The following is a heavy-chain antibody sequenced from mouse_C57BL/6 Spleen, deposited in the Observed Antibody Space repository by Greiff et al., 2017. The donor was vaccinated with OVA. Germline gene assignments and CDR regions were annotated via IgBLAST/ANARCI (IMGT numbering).Heavy chain of an antibody. D-gene: IGHD2-2*01. Sequence: QVQLKQSGPGLVQPSQSLSITCTVSGFSLTSYGVHWVRQSPGKGLEWLGVIWSGGSTDYNAAFISRLSISKDNSKSQVFFKMNSLQADDTAIYAVASASGYDGGHYFDYWGQGTTLTVSS. CDR2: IWSGGST. V-gene: IGHV2-2*01. CDR3: ASASGYDGGHYFDY. J-gene: IGHJ2*01. CDR1: GFSLTSYG.